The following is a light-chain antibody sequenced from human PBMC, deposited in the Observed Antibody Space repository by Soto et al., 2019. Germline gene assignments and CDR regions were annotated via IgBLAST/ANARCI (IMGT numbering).Light chain of an antibody. CDR2: DAS. J-gene: IGKJ5*01. CDR3: QQYGSSPIT. CDR1: QSVSGN. Sequence: EIVMTQSPATLSVSPGDRATLSCRASQSVSGNLAWYQQKPGQAPRLLVYDASSRATGIPDRFSGSGSGTDFTLTISRLEPEDFAVYYCQQYGSSPITFGQGTRLEIK. V-gene: IGKV3-20*01.